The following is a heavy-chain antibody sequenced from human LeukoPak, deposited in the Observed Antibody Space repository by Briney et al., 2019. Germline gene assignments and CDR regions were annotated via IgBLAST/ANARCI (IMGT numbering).Heavy chain of an antibody. J-gene: IGHJ4*02. CDR3: AKSGYNRFDY. D-gene: IGHD5-24*01. CDR1: GFTFSSYA. CDR2: ISYDGSNK. Sequence: GGSLRLSCAASGFTFSSYAMHWLRQAPGKGLEWVAVISYDGSNKYYADSVKGRFTISRDNSKNTLYLQMNSLRAEDTAVYYCAKSGYNRFDYWGQGTLVTVSS. V-gene: IGHV3-30*04.